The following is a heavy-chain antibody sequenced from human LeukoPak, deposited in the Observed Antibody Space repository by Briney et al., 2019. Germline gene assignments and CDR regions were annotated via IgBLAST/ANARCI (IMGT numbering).Heavy chain of an antibody. J-gene: IGHJ3*02. CDR2: IYGGGST. Sequence: GGSLRLSCAASGFTVSSNYMNWVRQAPGKGLEWVSVIYGGGSTYYAVSVKGRFTISRDTSKNTLYLHMNSLRAEDTAVYYCARAALQEAFDIWGQGTMVTVSS. CDR3: ARAALQEAFDI. CDR1: GFTVSSNY. D-gene: IGHD2-15*01. V-gene: IGHV3-53*01.